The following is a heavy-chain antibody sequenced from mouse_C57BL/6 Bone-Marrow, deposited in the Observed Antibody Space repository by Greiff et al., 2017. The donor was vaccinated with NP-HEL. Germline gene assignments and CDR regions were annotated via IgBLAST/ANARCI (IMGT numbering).Heavy chain of an antibody. CDR1: GYAFSSYW. J-gene: IGHJ3*01. D-gene: IGHD1-1*01. V-gene: IGHV1-80*01. CDR2: IYPGDGDT. Sequence: VQLQQSGAELVKPGASVKISCKASGYAFSSYWMNWVKQRPGKGLEWIGQIYPGDGDTNYNGKFKGKATLTADKSSSTAYMQLSSLTSEDSAFYFCARSADYYGSRAWFAYWGQGTLVTVSA. CDR3: ARSADYYGSRAWFAY.